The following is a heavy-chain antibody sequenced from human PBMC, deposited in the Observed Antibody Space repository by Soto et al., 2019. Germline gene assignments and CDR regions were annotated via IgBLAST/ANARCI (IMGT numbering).Heavy chain of an antibody. D-gene: IGHD3-22*01. CDR1: GGTFRRYA. V-gene: IGHV1-69*13. J-gene: IGHJ4*02. CDR2: IIPMFGKA. CDR3: ARDGTLYDSSGYYYLD. Sequence: SLKVSCKASGGTFRRYAISWVRQAPGQGLEWMGGIIPMFGKANYAQKFQGRVTITADESTSTGYMELRSLISEDTAVYYCARDGTLYDSSGYYYLDWGQGTPVTASS.